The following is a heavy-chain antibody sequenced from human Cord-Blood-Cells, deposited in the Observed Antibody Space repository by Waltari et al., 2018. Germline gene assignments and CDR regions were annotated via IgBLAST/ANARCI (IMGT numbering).Heavy chain of an antibody. CDR2: INHSGST. V-gene: IGHV4-34*01. D-gene: IGHD5-12*01. CDR1: GGSFSGSY. Sequence: QVQLQQWGAGLLKPSVPLSLTCAVYGGSFSGSYCSWIRQPPGKGLELIGEINHSGSTNYIPSLKSRVTIAVDTSKNQFALKLSSVTAADTAVYYCERGMKRWLQFGSRIIDYWGQGTLVTVSS. J-gene: IGHJ4*02. CDR3: ERGMKRWLQFGSRIIDY.